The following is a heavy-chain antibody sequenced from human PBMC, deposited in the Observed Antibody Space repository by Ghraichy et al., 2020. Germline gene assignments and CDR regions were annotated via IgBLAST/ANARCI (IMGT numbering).Heavy chain of an antibody. D-gene: IGHD3-3*01. CDR1: GYTFTSYD. CDR3: ARGAEKRLRFLEWLPTDYYYYYGMDV. Sequence: ASEVSCKASGYTFTSYDINWVRQATGQGLEWMGWMNPNSGNTGYAQKFQGRVTMTRNTSISTAYMELSSLRSEDTAVYYCARGAEKRLRFLEWLPTDYYYYYGMDVWGQGTTVTVSS. CDR2: MNPNSGNT. V-gene: IGHV1-8*01. J-gene: IGHJ6*02.